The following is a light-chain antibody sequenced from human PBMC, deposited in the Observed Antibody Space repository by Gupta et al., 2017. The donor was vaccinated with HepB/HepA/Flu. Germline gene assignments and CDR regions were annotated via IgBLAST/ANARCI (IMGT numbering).Light chain of an antibody. CDR1: QSVSSN. CDR2: GAS. Sequence: EIVMPQSPATLSVSPGERSTLPCRPSQSVSSNLAWYQQKPGQDPRLLIYGASTRATGSPARFSGSGSGTEFTLTISSLQSEDFSVYYCQQYNNWPPITFGQGTRLEIK. V-gene: IGKV3-15*01. J-gene: IGKJ5*01. CDR3: QQYNNWPPIT.